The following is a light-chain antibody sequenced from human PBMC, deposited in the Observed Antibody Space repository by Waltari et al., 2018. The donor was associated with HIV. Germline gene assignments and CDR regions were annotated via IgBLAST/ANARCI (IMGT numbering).Light chain of an antibody. V-gene: IGLV1-44*01. Sequence: QSVMTQPPSASGTPGQRVTISCSGSSSNIGRHTVNWYQHLPGAAPKLRIYGDEHRPSGIPDLFSGSKSGRSASLGISGLQSEDEATYDCAAWDDNLEAGVFGGGTKLTVL. CDR2: GDE. J-gene: IGLJ3*02. CDR1: SSNIGRHT. CDR3: AAWDDNLEAGV.